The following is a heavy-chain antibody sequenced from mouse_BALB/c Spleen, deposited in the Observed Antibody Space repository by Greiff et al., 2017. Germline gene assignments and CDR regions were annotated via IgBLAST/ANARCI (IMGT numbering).Heavy chain of an antibody. CDR3: VSTRITAE. J-gene: IGHJ2*01. CDR1: GYTFTDYY. D-gene: IGHD2-4*01. Sequence: VQLQQSGPELVKPGASVKISCKASGYTFTDYYMNWVKQSHGKSLEWIGLVNPNNGGTSYNQKFKGKATLTVDKSSSTAYMELRSLTSEDSAVYYCVSTRITAEWGQGTTLTVSS. CDR2: VNPNNGGT. V-gene: IGHV1-26*01.